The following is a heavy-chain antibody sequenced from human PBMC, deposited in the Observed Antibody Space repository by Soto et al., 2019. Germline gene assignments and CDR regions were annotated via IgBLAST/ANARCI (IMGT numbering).Heavy chain of an antibody. CDR2: INPSGGST. D-gene: IGHD5-18*01. V-gene: IGHV1-46*01. CDR1: GYTFTSYY. J-gene: IGHJ3*02. CDR3: AREGWVDGYPTQHDAFDI. Sequence: QVQLVQSGAEVKKPGASVKVSCKASGYTFTSYYMHWVRQAPGQGLEWMGIINPSGGSTSYAQKFQGRVTMNRDTSTSTVYMELSSLRSEDTAVYYCAREGWVDGYPTQHDAFDIWGQGTMVTVSS.